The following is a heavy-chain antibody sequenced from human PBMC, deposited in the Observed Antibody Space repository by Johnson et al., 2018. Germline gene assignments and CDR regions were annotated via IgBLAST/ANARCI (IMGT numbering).Heavy chain of an antibody. Sequence: VQLVESGGGLVQPGRSLRLSCAASGFTFDDYAMHWVRQAPGKGLEWVSGISWHSGSIGYADSVKGRFTISRDNAKNSLYLQMNSLRAEDTALYYCAKDARGYSYGDDAFDIWGQGTMVTVSS. J-gene: IGHJ3*02. CDR1: GFTFDDYA. V-gene: IGHV3-9*01. CDR2: ISWHSGSI. CDR3: AKDARGYSYGDDAFDI. D-gene: IGHD5-18*01.